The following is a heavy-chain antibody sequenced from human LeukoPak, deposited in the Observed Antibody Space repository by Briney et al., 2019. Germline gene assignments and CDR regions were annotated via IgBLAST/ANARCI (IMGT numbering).Heavy chain of an antibody. CDR2: INHSGST. CDR3: ARVAAGIGFFQH. D-gene: IGHD6-13*01. Sequence: SETLSLTCAVYGGSFSGYYWSWIRQPPGKGLEWTGEINHSGSTNYNPSLKSRVTISVDTSKNQFSLKLSSVTAADTAVYYCARVAAGIGFFQHWGQGTLVTVSS. V-gene: IGHV4-34*01. CDR1: GGSFSGYY. J-gene: IGHJ1*01.